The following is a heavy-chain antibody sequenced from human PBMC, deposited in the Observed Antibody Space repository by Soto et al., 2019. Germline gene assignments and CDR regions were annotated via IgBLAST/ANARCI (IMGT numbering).Heavy chain of an antibody. J-gene: IGHJ6*02. D-gene: IGHD3-3*01. CDR2: IYSGGST. V-gene: IGHV3-53*01. CDR1: GFTVSSNY. CDR3: VRDLPYYDFWSGYYPYGMDV. Sequence: GGSLRLSCAASGFTVSSNYMSWVRQSPGKGLEWVSVIYSGGSTYYADSVKGRFTISRDNSKNTLYLQMNSLRAEDTAVYYCVRDLPYYDFWSGYYPYGMDVWGQGTTVTVSS.